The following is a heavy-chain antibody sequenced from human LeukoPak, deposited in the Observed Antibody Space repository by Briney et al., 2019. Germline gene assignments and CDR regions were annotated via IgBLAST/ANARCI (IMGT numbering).Heavy chain of an antibody. CDR3: ARSYGSMIVVGGYYFDY. CDR1: GGSISSGGYY. V-gene: IGHV4-31*03. J-gene: IGHJ4*02. CDR2: IYYSGST. D-gene: IGHD3-22*01. Sequence: SQTLSLTCTVSGGSISSGGYYWSWIRQHPGKGLEWLVYIYYSGSTYYNPSLKSRVTISVDTSKNQFSLKLSSVTAADTAVYYCARSYGSMIVVGGYYFDYWGQGTLVTVSS.